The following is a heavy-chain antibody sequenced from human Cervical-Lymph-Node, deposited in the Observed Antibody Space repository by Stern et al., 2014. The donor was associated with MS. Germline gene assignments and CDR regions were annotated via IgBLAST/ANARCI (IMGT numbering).Heavy chain of an antibody. D-gene: IGHD3-3*01. CDR1: GFSLITSGTR. CDR3: ARMMGSGYRHYFDY. CDR2: NDCKDKK. J-gene: IGHJ4*02. V-gene: IGHV2-70*04. Sequence: ITLKESGPALVKPTQTLTLTCTFSGFSLITSGTRVSWIRQPPGKALEWLVRNDCKDKKFYNTSLMSRLTISKDTSKNQVVLTMTNMDPVDTATYYCARMMGSGYRHYFDYWGQGISVTVSS.